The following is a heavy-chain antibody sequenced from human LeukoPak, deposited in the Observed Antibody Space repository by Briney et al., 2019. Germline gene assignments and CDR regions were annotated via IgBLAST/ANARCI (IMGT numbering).Heavy chain of an antibody. CDR1: GGSISSFY. D-gene: IGHD1-26*01. J-gene: IGHJ4*02. CDR2: IYYSGST. V-gene: IGHV4-59*01. Sequence: PSETLSLTCTVSGGSISSFYWTWIRQPPGKGLEWIGYIYYSGSTNYNPSLKSRVTVSVDTSKNQFSLKLSSVTAADTAVYYCASGSIVGVLWGWGQGTLVTVSS. CDR3: ASGSIVGVLWG.